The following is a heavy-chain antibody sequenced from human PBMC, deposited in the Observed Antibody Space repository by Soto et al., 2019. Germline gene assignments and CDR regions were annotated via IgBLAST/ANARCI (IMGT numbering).Heavy chain of an antibody. D-gene: IGHD5-18*01. J-gene: IGHJ4*02. V-gene: IGHV4-38-2*01. CDR1: GYSISSGYY. CDR3: ERAPLTDTAMVSDY. Sequence: PSETLSLTCAVSGYSISSGYYWGWIRQPPGKGLEWIGSIYHSGSTYYNPSPKSRVTISVDTSKNQFSLKLSSVTAADTAVYYCERAPLTDTAMVSDYWVQGTLVTVSS. CDR2: IYHSGST.